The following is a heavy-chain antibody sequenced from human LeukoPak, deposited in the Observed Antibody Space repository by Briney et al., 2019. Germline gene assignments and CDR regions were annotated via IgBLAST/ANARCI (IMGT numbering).Heavy chain of an antibody. Sequence: RASVKVSCKASGGTFSSYAISWVRQAPGQGLEWMGGIIPIFGTANYAQKFQGRVTITADESTSTAYMELSSLRSEDTAVYYCASFRGAIPDYYYYGMDVWGQGTTVTVSS. CDR2: IIPIFGTA. J-gene: IGHJ6*02. CDR3: ASFRGAIPDYYYYGMDV. V-gene: IGHV1-69*13. D-gene: IGHD4/OR15-4a*01. CDR1: GGTFSSYA.